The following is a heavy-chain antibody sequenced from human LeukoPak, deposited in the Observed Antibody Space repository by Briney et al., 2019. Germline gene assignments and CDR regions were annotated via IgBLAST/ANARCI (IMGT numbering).Heavy chain of an antibody. CDR2: ISAYNGNT. V-gene: IGHV1-18*01. CDR3: ARDLTIGYSYGPGYYYYMDV. D-gene: IGHD5-18*01. Sequence: GASVKVSCKASGYTFTSYGISWVRQAPGQGLEWMGWISAYNGNTNYAQKLQGRVTMTTDTSTSTAYMELSSLRSEDTAVYYCARDLTIGYSYGPGYYYYMDVWGKGTTVTVSS. CDR1: GYTFTSYG. J-gene: IGHJ6*03.